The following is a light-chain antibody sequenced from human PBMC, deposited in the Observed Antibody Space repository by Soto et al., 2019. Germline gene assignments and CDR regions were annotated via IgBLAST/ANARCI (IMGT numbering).Light chain of an antibody. CDR2: GAS. CDR1: QSVSSSY. Sequence: EIVLTQSPGTLSLSPGERATLSCRASQSVSSSYLAWYQQKPGQAPRLLIYGASSRATGIPDRFSGSGSGTDFTLTISRLEPEDFAVYSCQQYGSSPNTVGQGTKLEIK. CDR3: QQYGSSPNT. J-gene: IGKJ2*01. V-gene: IGKV3-20*01.